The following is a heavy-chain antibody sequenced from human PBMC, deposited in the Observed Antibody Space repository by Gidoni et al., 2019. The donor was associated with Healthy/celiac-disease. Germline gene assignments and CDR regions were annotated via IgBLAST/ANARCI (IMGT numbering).Heavy chain of an antibody. Sequence: QVQLQQWGAGLLKPSETLSLTCAVSGGSFSGYYWSWIRQPPGKGLEWIGEINHSGRTNYNPSLKSRVTISVDTSKNQFSLKLSSVTAADTAVYYCAREGGRHYDSRRGWFDPWGQGTLVTVSS. V-gene: IGHV4-34*01. J-gene: IGHJ5*02. D-gene: IGHD3-22*01. CDR1: GGSFSGYY. CDR2: INHSGRT. CDR3: AREGGRHYDSRRGWFDP.